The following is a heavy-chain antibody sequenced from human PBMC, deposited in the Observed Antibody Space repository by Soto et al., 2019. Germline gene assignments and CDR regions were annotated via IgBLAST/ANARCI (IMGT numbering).Heavy chain of an antibody. CDR3: AGYSFGFGYFFDY. CDR1: GGSISSYY. J-gene: IGHJ4*02. CDR2: IYYSGST. D-gene: IGHD5-18*01. V-gene: IGHV4-59*01. Sequence: SETLSLTCTVSGGSISSYYWSWIRQPPGKGLEWIGYIYYSGSTNYNPSLKSRVTISVDTSKNQFSLKLISVTAADTAVYYCAGYSFGFGYFFDYWGPGTLVTVSS.